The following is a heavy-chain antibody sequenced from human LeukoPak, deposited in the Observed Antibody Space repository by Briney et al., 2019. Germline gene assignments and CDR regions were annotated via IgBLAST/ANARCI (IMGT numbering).Heavy chain of an antibody. CDR1: GYTFTSYG. CDR3: ARDSTYYYDSSGYYFGSY. CDR2: IIPIFGTA. D-gene: IGHD3-22*01. V-gene: IGHV1-69*05. Sequence: SVKVSCKASGYTFTSYGISWVRQAPGQGLEWMGGIIPIFGTANYAQKFQGRVTITTDESTSTAYMELSSLRSEDTAVYYCARDSTYYYDSSGYYFGSYWGQGTLVTVSS. J-gene: IGHJ4*02.